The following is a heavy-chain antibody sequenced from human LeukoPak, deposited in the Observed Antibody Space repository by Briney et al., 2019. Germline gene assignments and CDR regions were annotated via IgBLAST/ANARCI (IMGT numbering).Heavy chain of an antibody. CDR1: GGSMSSSSFY. Sequence: PSETLSLTCTVSGGSMSSSSFYWGWVRQPPGKGLEWIGTISDRGSTHYNPSLKSRVSISEDTSNNQFSLKVYSVTAADTAVYYCVRPWIQIWSYFDYWGQGSLVTVSS. V-gene: IGHV4-39*01. CDR3: VRPWIQIWSYFDY. D-gene: IGHD5-18*01. J-gene: IGHJ4*02. CDR2: ISDRGST.